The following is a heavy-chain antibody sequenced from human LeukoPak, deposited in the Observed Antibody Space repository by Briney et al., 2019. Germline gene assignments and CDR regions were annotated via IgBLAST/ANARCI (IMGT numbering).Heavy chain of an antibody. CDR3: TCIGIRAAAEAFDY. Sequence: GGSLRLSCTASGFTFGDYAMSWVRQAPGEGLEWVGFIRSKAYGGTTEYAASVKGRFTISRDDSKSIAYLQMNSLKTEDTAVYYCTCIGIRAAAEAFDYWGQGTLVTVSS. CDR2: IRSKAYGGTT. J-gene: IGHJ4*02. D-gene: IGHD6-13*01. CDR1: GFTFGDYA. V-gene: IGHV3-49*04.